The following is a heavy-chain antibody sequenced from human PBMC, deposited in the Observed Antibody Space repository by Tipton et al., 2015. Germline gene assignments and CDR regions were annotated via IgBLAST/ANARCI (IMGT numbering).Heavy chain of an antibody. CDR2: ISYSGST. D-gene: IGHD5-24*01. CDR1: GDSISNYY. Sequence: TLSLTCTVSGDSISNYYWSWIRQSPGKGLEWIGYISYSGSTHYNPSLKRRVTISLDTSKNQFSLTLNSVTAADTAVYYCARDLEHGMDVWGQGTTVTVSS. J-gene: IGHJ6*02. V-gene: IGHV4-59*01. CDR3: ARDLEHGMDV.